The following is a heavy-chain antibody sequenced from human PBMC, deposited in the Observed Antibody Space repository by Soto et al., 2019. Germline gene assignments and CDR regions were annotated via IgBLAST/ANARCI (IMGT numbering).Heavy chain of an antibody. CDR2: IDPSDSYT. J-gene: IGHJ4*02. CDR1: GYSFTIYC. Sequence: GESLKISCDGSGYSFTIYCISLVRQMPGKGLEWMGRIDPSDSYTNYSPSFQGHVTISADKSISTAYLQWSSLKASDTAMYYCARHGIYSVSGNIDYWGQGTLVTVSS. V-gene: IGHV5-10-1*01. D-gene: IGHD3-10*01. CDR3: ARHGIYSVSGNIDY.